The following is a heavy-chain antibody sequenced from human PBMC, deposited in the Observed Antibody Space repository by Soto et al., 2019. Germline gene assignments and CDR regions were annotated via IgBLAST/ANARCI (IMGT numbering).Heavy chain of an antibody. CDR3: ARYQWNPGAFDP. D-gene: IGHD1-20*01. CDR2: INHRGTT. V-gene: IGHV4-34*01. Sequence: QVQLQQWGAGLLKQPEPLSLTCAAKGGPLGVYYGNWPRQPPGKGLEWIGEINHRGTTSYNPSLKSRVDISVDTAMTQFSLKLRSVTAADTAIYYCARYQWNPGAFDPWGPGTQVTVSS. J-gene: IGHJ5*02. CDR1: GGPLGVYY.